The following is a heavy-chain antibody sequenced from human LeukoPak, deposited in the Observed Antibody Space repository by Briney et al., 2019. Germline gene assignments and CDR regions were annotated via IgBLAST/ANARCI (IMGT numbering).Heavy chain of an antibody. CDR2: IYTSGST. V-gene: IGHV4-61*02. CDR3: AKGNGDY. CDR1: GGSISSGSYY. J-gene: IGHJ4*02. Sequence: SETLSLTCTVSGGSISSGSYYWSWIRQPAGKGLEWIGRIYTSGSTNYNPSLKSRVTISVDTSKNQFSLKLSSVAAADTAVYYCAKGNGDYWGQGTLVTVSS.